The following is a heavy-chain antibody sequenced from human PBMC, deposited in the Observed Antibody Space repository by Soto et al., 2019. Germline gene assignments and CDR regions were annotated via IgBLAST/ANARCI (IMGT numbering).Heavy chain of an antibody. CDR1: GFAFGSYW. D-gene: IGHD6-19*01. CDR2: INSDGSDT. V-gene: IGHV3-74*01. Sequence: EVQPVESGGGLVQPGGSLRLSCAASGFAFGSYWMHWVRQAPGKGLVWVARINSDGSDTSYANSVKGRFTISRDNGKNTVSLQMNSLRDEDTAVYFCARDAVAATWYFDIWGRGTLVAVSS. CDR3: ARDAVAATWYFDI. J-gene: IGHJ2*01.